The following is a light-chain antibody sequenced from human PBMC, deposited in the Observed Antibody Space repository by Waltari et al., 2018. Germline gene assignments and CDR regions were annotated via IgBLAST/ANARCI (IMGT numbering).Light chain of an antibody. CDR2: VKSDGSH. CDR1: SGHHTYA. J-gene: IGLJ3*02. V-gene: IGLV4-69*01. CDR3: QTWATGIFWR. Sequence: QVVLTQPPSVSASLGASVKLTCTLASGHHTYAIAWHQQQAEKGPQFLMKVKSDGSHTRGYGVPDRVSGSSSGAGRYLTSSNLQPEDEADYYCQTWATGIFWRFGGGTKLTVL.